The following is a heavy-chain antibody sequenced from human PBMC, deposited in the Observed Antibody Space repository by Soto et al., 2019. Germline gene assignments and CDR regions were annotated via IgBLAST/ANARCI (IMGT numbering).Heavy chain of an antibody. J-gene: IGHJ3*02. V-gene: IGHV4-59*01. CDR1: GASISSYY. CDR3: ARVYRGGGDAFDI. CDR2: IYYSGSGNT. D-gene: IGHD3-16*01. Sequence: SETLSLTCTVSGASISSYYWSWIRQPPGKGLEYIGYIYYSGSGNTNYNPSLKSRVTFSVDTSRNHFSLKLSSVTTADTAMYYCARVYRGGGDAFDIWGQGTMVTVS.